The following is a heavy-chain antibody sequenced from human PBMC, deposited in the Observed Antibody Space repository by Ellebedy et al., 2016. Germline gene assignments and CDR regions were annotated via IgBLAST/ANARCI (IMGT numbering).Heavy chain of an antibody. Sequence: SETLSLXXTVSGGSISSSNYYWGWVRQPPGKGLEWIGTVYYTGSTYYNPSLKSRVTISVYMSKNQFSLKLSSVTAADTAVYYCARHVAVAARPGYFDYWGQGTLATVSS. D-gene: IGHD6-6*01. CDR3: ARHVAVAARPGYFDY. V-gene: IGHV4-39*01. CDR2: VYYTGST. CDR1: GGSISSSNYY. J-gene: IGHJ4*02.